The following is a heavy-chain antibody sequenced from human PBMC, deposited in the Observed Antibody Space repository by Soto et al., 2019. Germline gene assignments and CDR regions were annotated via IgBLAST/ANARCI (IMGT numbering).Heavy chain of an antibody. D-gene: IGHD7-27*01. J-gene: IGHJ4*02. CDR2: IIPIFGTA. CDR1: GGTFSSYS. Sequence: QVQLVQSGAEVKKPGSSVKVSCKASGGTFSSYSINWVRQAPGQGLEWMGDIIPIFGTANYAQKFQGRVTITADESTSTAYMELSSLRSEDTAVDYCARDVVRHSVGIDYWGQGTLVTVSS. V-gene: IGHV1-69*01. CDR3: ARDVVRHSVGIDY.